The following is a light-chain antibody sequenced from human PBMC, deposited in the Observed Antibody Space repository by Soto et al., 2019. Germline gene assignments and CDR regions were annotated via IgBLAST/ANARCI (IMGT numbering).Light chain of an antibody. J-gene: IGKJ1*01. CDR3: QQCYSTPWT. Sequence: DIMMTQSPDSLAVSLGERATINCKSSQSVLHKSYDENCLAWYQQKPGQPPSLLIYWASTRESGVPDRFSGSGSGTDFTLTISSLQAEDVAVYYCQQCYSTPWTFGQGTKTEIK. CDR1: QSVLHKSYDENC. CDR2: WAS. V-gene: IGKV4-1*01.